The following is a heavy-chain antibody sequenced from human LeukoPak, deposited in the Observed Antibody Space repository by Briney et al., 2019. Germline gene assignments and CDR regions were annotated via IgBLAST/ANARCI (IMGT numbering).Heavy chain of an antibody. CDR3: ARSSEGRYYYDSSGFSYYYYYMDV. V-gene: IGHV4-59*01. CDR1: GGSISSYY. J-gene: IGHJ6*03. Sequence: SETLSLTCTVSGGSISSYYWSWIRQPPGKGLEWIGYIYYSGSTYYNPSLRSRVTISVDTSKNQFSLKLSSVTAADTAVYYCARSSEGRYYYDSSGFSYYYYYMDVWGKGTTVTISS. D-gene: IGHD3-22*01. CDR2: IYYSGST.